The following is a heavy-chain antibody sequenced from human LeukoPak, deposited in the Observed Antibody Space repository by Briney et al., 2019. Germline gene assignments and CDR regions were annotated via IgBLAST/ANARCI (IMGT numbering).Heavy chain of an antibody. CDR1: GYSFTSYW. V-gene: IGHV5-51*01. Sequence: GESLKISCKGSGYSFTSYWIGWVRQMPGKGLEWMGIIYPGDSDTRYSPSFQGQVTISADKSISTAYLQWSSLKASDTAMYYCARLDGGGYYYGSSGGEDYWGQGTLVTVSS. CDR3: ARLDGGGYYYGSSGGEDY. D-gene: IGHD3-22*01. CDR2: IYPGDSDT. J-gene: IGHJ4*02.